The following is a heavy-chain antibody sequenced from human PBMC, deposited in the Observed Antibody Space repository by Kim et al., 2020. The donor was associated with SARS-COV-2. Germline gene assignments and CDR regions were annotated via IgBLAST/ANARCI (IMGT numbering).Heavy chain of an antibody. Sequence: SETLSLTCTVSGGSISSYYWSWIRQPPGKGLEWIGYIYYSGSTNYNPSLKSRVTISVDTSKNQFSLKLSSVTAADTAVYYCARTPPFYDSRGDDAFDIWGQGTMVTVSS. CDR1: GGSISSYY. CDR2: IYYSGST. J-gene: IGHJ3*02. V-gene: IGHV4-59*01. CDR3: ARTPPFYDSRGDDAFDI. D-gene: IGHD3-22*01.